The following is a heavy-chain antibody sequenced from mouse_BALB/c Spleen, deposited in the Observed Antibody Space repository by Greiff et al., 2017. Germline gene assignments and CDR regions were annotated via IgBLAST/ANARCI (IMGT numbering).Heavy chain of an antibody. CDR3: ARKLFYYFDY. Sequence: VQLQQSGAELVKPGASVKLSCKASGYTFTSYWMHWVKQRPGQGLEWIGEIDPSARYTNYTQKFKGKATLTVDKSSSTSYMQLSSLTSEDAAVYYCARKLFYYFDYWGEGTTLTVSS. D-gene: IGHD1-3*01. V-gene: IGHV1-69*02. CDR1: GYTFTSYW. CDR2: IDPSARYT. J-gene: IGHJ2*01.